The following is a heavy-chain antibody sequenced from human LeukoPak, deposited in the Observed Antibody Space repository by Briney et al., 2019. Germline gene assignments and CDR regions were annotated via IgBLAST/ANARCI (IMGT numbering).Heavy chain of an antibody. CDR3: AKGPGSCSSTSCFFRWFDP. CDR2: ISYSRSYK. D-gene: IGHD2-2*01. Sequence: GGSLRLSCAASGFTFSSYGMHWVRQAPGKGLEWVALISYSRSYKYYADSVKGRFTISRDNSKNTLYLQMSSLRAEDTAVYFCAKGPGSCSSTSCFFRWFDPWGQGTLVTVSS. V-gene: IGHV3-30*18. CDR1: GFTFSSYG. J-gene: IGHJ5*02.